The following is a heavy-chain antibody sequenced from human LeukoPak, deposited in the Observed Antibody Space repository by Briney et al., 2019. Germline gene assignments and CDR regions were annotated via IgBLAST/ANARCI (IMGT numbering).Heavy chain of an antibody. Sequence: GESLKISCKGSGYSFTSYWIGWVRQMPGKGLEWMGIIYPGDSDTRYSPSFQGQVTISADRSISTAYLQWSSLKASDTAMYYCARQFYGGNSGGAFDIWGQGTMVTVSS. V-gene: IGHV5-51*01. D-gene: IGHD4-23*01. J-gene: IGHJ3*02. CDR2: IYPGDSDT. CDR3: ARQFYGGNSGGAFDI. CDR1: GYSFTSYW.